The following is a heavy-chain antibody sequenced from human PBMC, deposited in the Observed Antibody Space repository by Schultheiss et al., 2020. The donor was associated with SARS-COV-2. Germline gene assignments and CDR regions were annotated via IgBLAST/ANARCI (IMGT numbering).Heavy chain of an antibody. D-gene: IGHD5-24*01. V-gene: IGHV3-13*01. J-gene: IGHJ4*02. CDR2: IGTAGDT. CDR1: GFTFSSYD. Sequence: GESLKISCAASGFTFSSYDMHWVRQATGKGLEWVSAIGTAGDTYYPGSVKGRFTISRDNSKNTLYLQMNSLRAEDTAVYYCARDTSGMATPGYWGQGTLVTVSS. CDR3: ARDTSGMATPGY.